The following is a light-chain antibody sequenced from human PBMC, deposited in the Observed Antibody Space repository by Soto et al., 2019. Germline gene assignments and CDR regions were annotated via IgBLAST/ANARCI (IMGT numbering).Light chain of an antibody. CDR3: QQANAFPT. V-gene: IGKV1-12*01. CDR1: QDVGTS. J-gene: IGKJ4*01. CDR2: DVS. Sequence: DIQMTQSPSSVSASVGDTVIITCRASQDVGTSLAWFQQKPGTAPKLLIYDVSTLEREVPSRFSGTGSGTDFTFIINHLQPEDFATYYCQQANAFPTFGGGTKV.